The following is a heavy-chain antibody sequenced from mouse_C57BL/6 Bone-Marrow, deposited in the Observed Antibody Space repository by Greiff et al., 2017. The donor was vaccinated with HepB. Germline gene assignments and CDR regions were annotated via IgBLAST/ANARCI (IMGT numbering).Heavy chain of an antibody. CDR2: IDPSDSYT. CDR1: GYTFTSYW. CDR3: ASVGLRPSYYGSSFFAY. D-gene: IGHD1-1*01. Sequence: VKLQQPGAELVKPGASVKLSCKASGYTFTSYWMQWVKQRPGQGLEWIGEIDPSDSYTNYTQKFKGKATLTVDTSSSTAYMQLSSLTSEDSAVYYFASVGLRPSYYGSSFFAYWAQGTLVTVSA. J-gene: IGHJ3*01. V-gene: IGHV1-50*01.